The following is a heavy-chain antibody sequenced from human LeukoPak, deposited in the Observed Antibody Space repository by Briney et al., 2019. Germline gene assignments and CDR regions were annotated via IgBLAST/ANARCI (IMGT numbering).Heavy chain of an antibody. J-gene: IGHJ2*01. Sequence: PSETLSLTCSVSGDSISSSSYFWGWIRQSPGQGLEWIGTSYYTGNTYYNPSLKSRVTISLDTSRNQFSLRLSSVNVADTALYYCARMRSYWYFDVWGRGTLVAVSS. CDR3: ARMRSYWYFDV. CDR2: SYYTGNT. V-gene: IGHV4-39*07. D-gene: IGHD2-15*01. CDR1: GDSISSSSYF.